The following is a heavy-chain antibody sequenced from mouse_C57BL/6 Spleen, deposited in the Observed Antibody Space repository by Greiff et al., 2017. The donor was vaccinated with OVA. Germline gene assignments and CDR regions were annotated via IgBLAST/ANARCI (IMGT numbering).Heavy chain of an antibody. CDR2: ISDGGSYT. CDR1: GFTFSSYA. Sequence: EVKVVESGGGLVKPGGSLKLSCAASGFTFSSYAMSWVRQTPEKRLEWVATISDGGSYTYYPDNVKGRFTISRDNAKNNLYLQMSHLKSEDTAMYYCARDYDGYGGYYFDYWGQGTTLTVSS. V-gene: IGHV5-4*01. CDR3: ARDYDGYGGYYFDY. J-gene: IGHJ2*01. D-gene: IGHD2-3*01.